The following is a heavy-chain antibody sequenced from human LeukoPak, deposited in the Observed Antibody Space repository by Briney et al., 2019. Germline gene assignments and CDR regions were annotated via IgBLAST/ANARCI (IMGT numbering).Heavy chain of an antibody. Sequence: PGRSLRLSCAASGFTFDDYAMHWVRQVPGKGLDWVAGISWNSGIIVYADSVKGRFTISRDSAKNSLYLQMNSLRPEDTALYYCAKVAAYSSGWYDSWDQGTLVTVSS. CDR1: GFTFDDYA. D-gene: IGHD6-19*01. J-gene: IGHJ5*01. V-gene: IGHV3-9*01. CDR3: AKVAAYSSGWYDS. CDR2: ISWNSGII.